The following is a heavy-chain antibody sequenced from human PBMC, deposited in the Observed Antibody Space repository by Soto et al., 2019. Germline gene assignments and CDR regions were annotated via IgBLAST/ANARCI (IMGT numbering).Heavy chain of an antibody. CDR1: GFTFSSYA. CDR2: ISGSGGST. CDR3: AKDGKNYDFWSGYSNYFDY. D-gene: IGHD3-3*01. V-gene: IGHV3-23*01. J-gene: IGHJ4*02. Sequence: GGSLRLSCAASGFTFSSYAMSWVRQAPGKGLEWVSAISGSGGSTYYADSVKGRFTISRDNSKNTLYLQMNSLRAEDTAVYYCAKDGKNYDFWSGYSNYFDYWGQGTLVTVS.